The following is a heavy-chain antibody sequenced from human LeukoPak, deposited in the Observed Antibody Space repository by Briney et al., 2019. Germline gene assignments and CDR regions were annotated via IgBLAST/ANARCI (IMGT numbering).Heavy chain of an antibody. D-gene: IGHD3-10*01. V-gene: IGHV1-69*13. CDR3: ARVRYYGSGNYFSPYFDY. CDR1: GGTFSSYA. J-gene: IGHJ4*02. CDR2: IIPIFGTA. Sequence: SVKVSCKASGGTFSSYAISWVRQAPGQGLEWMGGIIPIFGTANYAQKFQGRVTITADESTSTAYMELSSLRSEDTAVYYCARVRYYGSGNYFSPYFDYWGQGTLVTVSS.